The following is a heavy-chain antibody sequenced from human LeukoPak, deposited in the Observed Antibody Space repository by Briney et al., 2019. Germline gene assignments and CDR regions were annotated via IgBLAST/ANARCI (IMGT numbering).Heavy chain of an antibody. V-gene: IGHV3-48*01. Sequence: GGSLRLSCAASGFTFSTYSINWVHQAPGKGLEWVSYISSDSSTIYYADSLKGRFTISRDNAKNSLSLLMNSLRAEDTAVYYCARDLSSRGYTYGTPAFTFDIWGQGTMVTVSS. J-gene: IGHJ3*02. D-gene: IGHD5-18*01. CDR3: ARDLSSRGYTYGTPAFTFDI. CDR1: GFTFSTYS. CDR2: ISSDSSTI.